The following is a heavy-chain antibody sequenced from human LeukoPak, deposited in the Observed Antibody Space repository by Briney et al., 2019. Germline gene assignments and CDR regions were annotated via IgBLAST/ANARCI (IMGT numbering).Heavy chain of an antibody. J-gene: IGHJ5*02. Sequence: GGSLRLSCAASGFTVSSNYMSWVRQAPGKGLEWVSVIYSGGSTYYADSVKGRFTISRDNSKNTLYLQMNSLRAEDTAVYYCAREFVVVTGDWFDPWGQGTLVTVSS. D-gene: IGHD2-21*02. CDR2: IYSGGST. V-gene: IGHV3-66*01. CDR3: AREFVVVTGDWFDP. CDR1: GFTVSSNY.